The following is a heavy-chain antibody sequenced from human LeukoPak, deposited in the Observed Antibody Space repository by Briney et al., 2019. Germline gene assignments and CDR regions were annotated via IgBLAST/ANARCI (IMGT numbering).Heavy chain of an antibody. CDR1: GFTFSSYA. CDR2: ISGSGGST. V-gene: IGHV3-23*01. CDR3: AKDHTNSGYDSY. Sequence: AGGSLRLSCAASGFTFSSYAMSWVRQAPGKGLEWVSVISGSGGSTYYADSVKGRFTISRDNSKNTLYLQMNSLRAEDTAVYYCAKDHTNSGYDSYWGQGTLVTVSS. D-gene: IGHD5-12*01. J-gene: IGHJ4*02.